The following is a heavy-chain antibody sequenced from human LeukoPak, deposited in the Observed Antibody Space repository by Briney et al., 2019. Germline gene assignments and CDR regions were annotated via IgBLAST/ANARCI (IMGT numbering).Heavy chain of an antibody. V-gene: IGHV4-4*09. D-gene: IGHD5-18*01. CDR1: VASISNYY. Sequence: NTSETLSLTCAVSVASISNYYWSWIRQAPGKGLEWIGYISTSGSTNYNPSLKSRVSISLDTSNNRFSLNLNFVTAADTAVYFCASPRTSYRYTFDYWGPGALVTVSS. J-gene: IGHJ4*02. CDR2: ISTSGST. CDR3: ASPRTSYRYTFDY.